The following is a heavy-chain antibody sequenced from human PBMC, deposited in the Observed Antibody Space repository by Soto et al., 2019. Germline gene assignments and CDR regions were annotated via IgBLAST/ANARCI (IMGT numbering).Heavy chain of an antibody. Sequence: QVQLVESGGGVVQPGRSLRLSCAASGFTFSSYGMHWVRQAPGKGLEWVAVISYDGSNKYYADSVKGRFTISRDNSKNTLYLQMNALGVGETAVYYCAKDGPLRGGGYFHYWAQGPL. CDR1: GFTFSSYG. CDR3: AKDGPLRGGGYFHY. D-gene: IGHD3-10*01. V-gene: IGHV3-30*18. CDR2: ISYDGSNK. J-gene: IGHJ4*02.